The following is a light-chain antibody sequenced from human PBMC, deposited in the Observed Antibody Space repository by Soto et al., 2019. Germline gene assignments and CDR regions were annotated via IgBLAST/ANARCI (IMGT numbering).Light chain of an antibody. V-gene: IGLV1-44*01. J-gene: IGLJ1*01. CDR1: SSNIGDYN. CDR2: SNN. Sequence: QLVLTQPPSASGTPGQRVTISCSGSSSNIGDYNVNWYQQLPGTAPKLLIYSNNQRASGVPDRISGSKSGTSASLAIRGLQSEDEADYYYLVWDDRLDAFVFGSGTKLTVL. CDR3: LVWDDRLDAFV.